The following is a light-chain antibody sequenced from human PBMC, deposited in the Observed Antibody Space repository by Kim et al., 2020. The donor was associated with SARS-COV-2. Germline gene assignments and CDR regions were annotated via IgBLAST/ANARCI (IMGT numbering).Light chain of an antibody. CDR3: QQYDNWPFT. Sequence: EIVMTQSPVTLSVSPGERATLSCRASQSVKSNLAWYQQKSGQAPRPLISGASNRAAGIPARFSGSGSGTDFTITISSLQSEDFAVYYCQQYDNWPFTFGPGTKVDIK. CDR2: GAS. J-gene: IGKJ3*01. CDR1: QSVKSN. V-gene: IGKV3-15*01.